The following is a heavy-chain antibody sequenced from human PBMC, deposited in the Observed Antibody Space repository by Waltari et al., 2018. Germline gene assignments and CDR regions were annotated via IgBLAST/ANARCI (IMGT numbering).Heavy chain of an antibody. D-gene: IGHD3-10*01. CDR1: GYTFTSYD. CDR3: ARGAMVRGVIYSNWFDP. V-gene: IGHV1-8*01. CDR2: MNPNSGNT. J-gene: IGHJ5*02. Sequence: QVQLVQSGAEVKKPGASVKVSCKASGYTFTSYDINWVRQATGQGLGWMGWMNPNSGNTGYARKFQGRVTMTRNTSISTAYMELSSLRSEDTAVYYCARGAMVRGVIYSNWFDPWGQGTLVTVSS.